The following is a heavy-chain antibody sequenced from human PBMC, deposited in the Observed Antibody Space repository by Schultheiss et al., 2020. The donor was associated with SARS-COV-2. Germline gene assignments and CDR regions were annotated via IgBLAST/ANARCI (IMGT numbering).Heavy chain of an antibody. CDR1: GGTFSSYA. D-gene: IGHD5-18*01. Sequence: SVKVSCKASGGTFSSYAISWVRQAPGQGLEWMGGIIPTFGTANYAQKFQGRVTITADESTSTAYMELSSLRSEDTAVYYCARSLQVSVSPTSPFDYWGQGTLVTVSS. CDR3: ARSLQVSVSPTSPFDY. J-gene: IGHJ4*02. CDR2: IIPTFGTA. V-gene: IGHV1-69*13.